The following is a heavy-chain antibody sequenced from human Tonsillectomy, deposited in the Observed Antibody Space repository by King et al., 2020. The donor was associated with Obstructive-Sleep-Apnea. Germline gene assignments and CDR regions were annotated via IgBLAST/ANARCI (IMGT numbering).Heavy chain of an antibody. D-gene: IGHD5-12*01. J-gene: IGHJ4*02. CDR3: ARFTPLMVATSVGFDL. CDR2: IYHSGST. V-gene: IGHV4-59*08. CDR1: GGSMRGYY. Sequence: VQLQESGPGLVKPSEILSFTCTVSGGSMRGYYWSWIWYPPGRGLDWIGNIYHSGSTTYNPSLKIRVIISLDTSKSKFSLNLSSVTAADTAIYYCARFTPLMVATSVGFDLWGQGTLVTVSS.